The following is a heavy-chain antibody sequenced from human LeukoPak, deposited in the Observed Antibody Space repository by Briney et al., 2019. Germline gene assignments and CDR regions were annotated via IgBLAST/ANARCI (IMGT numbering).Heavy chain of an antibody. Sequence: GGSLRLSCAASGFTFRSYGMHWVRQAPGKGLEWVAVISYDGRNKFYADSVKGRFTISRDNSKNTLYLQMNSLRAEDTAVYYCAKSGIEAAGSLVYFDYWGQGTLVTASS. J-gene: IGHJ4*02. V-gene: IGHV3-30*18. CDR2: ISYDGRNK. D-gene: IGHD6-13*01. CDR1: GFTFRSYG. CDR3: AKSGIEAAGSLVYFDY.